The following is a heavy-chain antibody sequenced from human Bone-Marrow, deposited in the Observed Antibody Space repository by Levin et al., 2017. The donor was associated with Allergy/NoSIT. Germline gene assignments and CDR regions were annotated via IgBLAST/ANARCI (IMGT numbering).Heavy chain of an antibody. D-gene: IGHD3-3*01. CDR2: ISAYNGNT. Sequence: RASVKVSCKASGYTFTSYGISWVRQAPGQGLEWMGWISAYNGNTNYAQKLQGRVTMTTDTSTSTAYMELRSLRSDDTAVYYCARSPPPRFTIFGGAYGMDVWGQGTTVTVSS. J-gene: IGHJ6*02. CDR3: ARSPPPRFTIFGGAYGMDV. V-gene: IGHV1-18*01. CDR1: GYTFTSYG.